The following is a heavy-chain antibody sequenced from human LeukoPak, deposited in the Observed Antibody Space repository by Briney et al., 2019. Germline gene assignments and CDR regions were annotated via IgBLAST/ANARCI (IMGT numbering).Heavy chain of an antibody. CDR2: INHSGTT. J-gene: IGHJ4*02. Sequence: SETLSLTCAVYGGSFSGYYWTWIRQPPGKGLEWIGEINHSGTTNYNPSLKSRVTVSVETSKNQLSLKLSSVTAADTAVYYCAKWGAIVETTSWEDYWGQGTLVTVSS. CDR1: GGSFSGYY. D-gene: IGHD1-26*01. CDR3: AKWGAIVETTSWEDY. V-gene: IGHV4-34*01.